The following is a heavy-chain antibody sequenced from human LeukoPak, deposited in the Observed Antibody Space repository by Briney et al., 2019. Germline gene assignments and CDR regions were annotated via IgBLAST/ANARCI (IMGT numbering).Heavy chain of an antibody. Sequence: GGSLRLSCAASGFTFSSYSMNWVRQAPGKGLEWVGRIKSKSDGGTTDYAAPVKGRLTISRDDSKNTLYLQINSLKIEDTAVYYCTTELLTLAAGTADYWGQGTLVTVSS. CDR1: GFTFSSYS. J-gene: IGHJ4*02. CDR3: TTELLTLAAGTADY. CDR2: IKSKSDGGTT. V-gene: IGHV3-15*07. D-gene: IGHD6-13*01.